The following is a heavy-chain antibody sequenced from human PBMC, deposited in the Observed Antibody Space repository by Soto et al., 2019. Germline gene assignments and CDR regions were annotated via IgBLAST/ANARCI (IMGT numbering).Heavy chain of an antibody. CDR3: AKDLTRQLAYWLDP. CDR2: INAHSGGT. CDR1: GFSFTGYC. Sequence: ASVKVSCKAAGFSFTGYCRHWLRQAPGQGLEWMGWINAHSGGTEYAQKFQGRVTLTRDTSIATAYLTLTSLTSDDTALYYCAKDLTRQLAYWLDPWGQGTQVTVSS. J-gene: IGHJ5*02. V-gene: IGHV1-2*02. D-gene: IGHD6-6*01.